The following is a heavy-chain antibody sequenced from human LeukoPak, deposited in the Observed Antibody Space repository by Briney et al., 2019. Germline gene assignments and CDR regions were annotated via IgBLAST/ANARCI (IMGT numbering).Heavy chain of an antibody. D-gene: IGHD3-10*01. V-gene: IGHV3-30*02. J-gene: IGHJ4*02. CDR1: GFTFSSYG. CDR2: IRYDGSNK. Sequence: GGSLRLSCAASGFTFSSYGMHWARQAPGKVLEWVAFIRYDGSNKYYADSVKGRFTISRDNSKNTLYLQMNSLRAEDTAVYYCARTYYYGSGSLGGFDYWGQGALVTVSS. CDR3: ARTYYYGSGSLGGFDY.